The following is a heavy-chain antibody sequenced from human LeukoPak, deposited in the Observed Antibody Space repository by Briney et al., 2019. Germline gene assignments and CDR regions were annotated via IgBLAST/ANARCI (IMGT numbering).Heavy chain of an antibody. CDR3: ARAGGYYRYYYYYGMDV. V-gene: IGHV4-34*01. D-gene: IGHD3-22*01. CDR1: GGSFSGYY. CDR2: INHSGST. J-gene: IGHJ6*02. Sequence: SETLSLTCAVYGGSFSGYYWSWIRQPLGKGLEWSGEINHSGSTNYNPSLESRVTISVDTSKNQFSLKLSSVTAADTAVYYCARAGGYYRYYYYYGMDVWGQGTTVTVSS.